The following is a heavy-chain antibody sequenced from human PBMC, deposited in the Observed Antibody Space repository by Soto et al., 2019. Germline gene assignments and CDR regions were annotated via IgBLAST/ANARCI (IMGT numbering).Heavy chain of an antibody. D-gene: IGHD4-17*01. CDR2: IYYSGST. V-gene: IGHV4-31*03. J-gene: IGHJ2*01. Sequence: QVQLQESGPGLVKPSQTLSLTCTVSGGSISSGGYYWSWIRQHPWKGLEWIGYIYYSGSTYYNPSLKSRVTISVDTSKNQFSLKLSSVTAADTAVYYCARDLVDYGGNSFRYFDLWGRGTLVTVSS. CDR1: GGSISSGGYY. CDR3: ARDLVDYGGNSFRYFDL.